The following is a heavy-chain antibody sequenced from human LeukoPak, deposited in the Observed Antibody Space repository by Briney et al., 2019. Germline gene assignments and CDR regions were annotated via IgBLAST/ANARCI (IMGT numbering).Heavy chain of an antibody. CDR2: INQSGST. J-gene: IGHJ4*02. D-gene: IGHD3-9*01. CDR1: GGSFSGYY. CDR3: ARGGKRLRYFDWLLGWYFDY. Sequence: PSETLSLTCAVYGGSFSGYYWSWIRQPPGKGLEWIGEINQSGSTNYNPSLKSRVTISVDTSKNQFSLKLSSVTAADTAVYYCARGGKRLRYFDWLLGWYFDYWGQGTLVTVSS. V-gene: IGHV4-34*01.